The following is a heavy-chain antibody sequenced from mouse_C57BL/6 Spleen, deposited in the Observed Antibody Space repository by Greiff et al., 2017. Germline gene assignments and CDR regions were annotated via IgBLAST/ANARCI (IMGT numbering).Heavy chain of an antibody. CDR2: IDPSDSET. Sequence: VQLQQPGAELVRPGSSVKLSCKASGYTFTSYWMHWVKQRPIQGLEWIGNIDPSDSETHYNQKFKDKATLTVDKSSSTAYMQLSSLTSEDSAVYYCARLHYGNLYWYFDVWGTGTTVTVSS. CDR3: ARLHYGNLYWYFDV. V-gene: IGHV1-52*01. D-gene: IGHD2-1*01. CDR1: GYTFTSYW. J-gene: IGHJ1*03.